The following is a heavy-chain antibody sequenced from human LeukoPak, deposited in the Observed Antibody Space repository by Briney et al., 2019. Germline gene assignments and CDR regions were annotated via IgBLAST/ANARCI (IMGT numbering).Heavy chain of an antibody. Sequence: SETLSLTCTVSGGSISSGDYYWSWIRQPPGKGLEWIGYIYYSGSTYYNPSLKSRVTISVDTSKNQFSLKLSSVTAADTAVYYCGRRHDYVYTMDYWGQGTLVTVSS. D-gene: IGHD3-16*01. CDR2: IYYSGST. CDR3: GRRHDYVYTMDY. CDR1: GGSISSGDYY. V-gene: IGHV4-30-4*08. J-gene: IGHJ4*02.